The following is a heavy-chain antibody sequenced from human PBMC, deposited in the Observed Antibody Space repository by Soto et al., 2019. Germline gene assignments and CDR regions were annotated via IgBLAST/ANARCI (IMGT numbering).Heavy chain of an antibody. CDR3: ARGSITMVRGVVIDVVDY. V-gene: IGHV3-7*05. CDR1: GFTFSSYW. CDR2: IKQDGSEK. Sequence: EVQLVESGGGLVQPGGSLRLSCAASGFTFSSYWMSWVRQAPGKGLEWVANIKQDGSEKYYVDSVKGRFTISRDNAKNSLYLQMNSLRAEDTAVYYCARGSITMVRGVVIDVVDYWGQGTLVTVSS. J-gene: IGHJ4*02. D-gene: IGHD3-10*01.